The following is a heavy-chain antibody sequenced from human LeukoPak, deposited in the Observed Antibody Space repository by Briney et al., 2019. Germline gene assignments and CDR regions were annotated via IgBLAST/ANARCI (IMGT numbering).Heavy chain of an antibody. J-gene: IGHJ4*02. CDR3: ARGPSGYHNT. CDR2: ISSTSSYI. CDR1: GFTFSSYS. D-gene: IGHD5-12*01. Sequence: GGSLRLSCAASGFTFSSYSMNWVRQAPGRGLEWVSSISSTSSYIYYADSVKGRFTISRDNAKNSLYLQMNSLRAEDTAVYYCARGPSGYHNTGGQGTLVTVSS. V-gene: IGHV3-21*01.